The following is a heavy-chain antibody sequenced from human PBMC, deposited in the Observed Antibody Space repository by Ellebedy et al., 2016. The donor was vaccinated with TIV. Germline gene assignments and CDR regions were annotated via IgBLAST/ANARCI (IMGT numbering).Heavy chain of an antibody. CDR2: VYYSGNT. CDR1: GGSISSYY. V-gene: IGHV4-59*01. D-gene: IGHD6-19*01. Sequence: SETLSLTXTVSGGSISSYYWSWIRQPPGKGLEWIGNVYYSGNTNYNPSLKSRISISVDTSKNQFSLNLTSVTAADTAVYYCARGERWLLYWGQGTLVTVSS. CDR3: ARGERWLLY. J-gene: IGHJ4*02.